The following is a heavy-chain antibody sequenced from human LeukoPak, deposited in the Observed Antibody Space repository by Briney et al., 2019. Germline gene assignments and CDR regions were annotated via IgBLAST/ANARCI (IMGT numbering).Heavy chain of an antibody. J-gene: IGHJ4*02. CDR2: ISAYNGNT. Sequence: ASVKVSCKASGYTFTSYGISWVRQAPGQGLEWMGWISAYNGNTNYAQKLQGRVTMTTDTSTSTAYMELRSLRSDDTAVYYCARMVAPIAVAGIDYWGQGTLVTVSS. V-gene: IGHV1-18*01. CDR1: GYTFTSYG. D-gene: IGHD6-19*01. CDR3: ARMVAPIAVAGIDY.